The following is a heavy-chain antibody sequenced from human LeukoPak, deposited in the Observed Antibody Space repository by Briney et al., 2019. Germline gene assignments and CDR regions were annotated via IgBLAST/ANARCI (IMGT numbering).Heavy chain of an antibody. CDR2: IWFDGSND. CDR3: ARHSDSPNYPDTDSFDL. CDR1: GFTFSAYG. V-gene: IGHV3-33*01. Sequence: GGSLRLPCAASGFTFSAYGIHWVRQAPGKGLEWVAVIWFDGSNDYFADSVKGRFTISRDNSKNTVYLQMNSLRVGDTAVYYCARHSDSPNYPDTDSFDLWGQGTTVTVSS. J-gene: IGHJ3*01. D-gene: IGHD3-22*01.